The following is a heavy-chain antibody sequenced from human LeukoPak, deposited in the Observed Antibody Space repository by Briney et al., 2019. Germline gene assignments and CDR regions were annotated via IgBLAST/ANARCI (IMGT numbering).Heavy chain of an antibody. Sequence: ASVKVSCKASGYTFTGYYMHWVRQAPGQGLEWMGWINPNSGGTNYAQKFQGRVTMTRDTSISTAYMELSRLRSDDTAVYYCARDLTRGAKLDYWGQGTLVTVSS. CDR2: INPNSGGT. CDR3: ARDLTRGAKLDY. CDR1: GYTFTGYY. D-gene: IGHD3-10*01. J-gene: IGHJ4*02. V-gene: IGHV1-2*02.